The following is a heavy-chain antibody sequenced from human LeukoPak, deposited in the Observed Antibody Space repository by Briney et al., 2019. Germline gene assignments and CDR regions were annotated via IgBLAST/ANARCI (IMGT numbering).Heavy chain of an antibody. CDR3: AKEGDYRSWVGFDY. V-gene: IGHV3-23*01. D-gene: IGHD4-11*01. CDR1: GFTFSSYA. J-gene: IGHJ4*02. CDR2: ISGSGGST. Sequence: GGSLRLSCAASGFTFSSYAMSWVRQAPGKGLEWVSAISGSGGSTYYADSVKGRFTTSRDNSKNTLYLQMNSLRAEGTAVYYCAKEGDYRSWVGFDYWGQGTLVTVSS.